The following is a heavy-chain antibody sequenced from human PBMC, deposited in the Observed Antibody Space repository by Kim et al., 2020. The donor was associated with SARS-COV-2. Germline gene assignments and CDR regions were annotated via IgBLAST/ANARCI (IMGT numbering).Heavy chain of an antibody. V-gene: IGHV1-69*01. Sequence: KFQGRVTITADESTSTAYMELSSLRSEDTAVYYCARVITPDNYYYYYMDVWGKGTTVTVSS. D-gene: IGHD3-10*01. CDR3: ARVITPDNYYYYYMDV. J-gene: IGHJ6*03.